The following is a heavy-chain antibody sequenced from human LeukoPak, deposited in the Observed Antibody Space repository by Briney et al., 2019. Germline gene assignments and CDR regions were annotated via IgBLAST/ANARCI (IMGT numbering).Heavy chain of an antibody. Sequence: ASEKLSRKASGYTCTSYGFSWVRRSPGQALEWMGWISHYNGNTNYAQKLQGRVTMTTDTSTSTAYMELRSLRSDDTAVYYCAGASVVIKTIDYWGQGTLVTVSS. V-gene: IGHV1-18*01. CDR1: GYTCTSYG. CDR2: ISHYNGNT. D-gene: IGHD3-22*01. J-gene: IGHJ4*02. CDR3: AGASVVIKTIDY.